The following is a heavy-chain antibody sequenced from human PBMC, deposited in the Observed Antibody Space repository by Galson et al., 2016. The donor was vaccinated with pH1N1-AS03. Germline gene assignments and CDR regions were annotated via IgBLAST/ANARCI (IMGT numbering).Heavy chain of an antibody. CDR2: IYYSGST. Sequence: LRLSCAASGFTINNNYMSWVRQPPGKGLEWIGSIYYSGSTYYNPSLKSRVTISVDTSKNQFSLKLSSVTAADTAVYYCARHLYGDYVGWFDPWGQGTLVTVSS. D-gene: IGHD4-17*01. CDR1: GFTINNNY. V-gene: IGHV4-39*01. J-gene: IGHJ5*02. CDR3: ARHLYGDYVGWFDP.